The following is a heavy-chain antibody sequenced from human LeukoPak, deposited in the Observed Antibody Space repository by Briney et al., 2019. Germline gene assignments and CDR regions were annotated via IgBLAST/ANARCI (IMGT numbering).Heavy chain of an antibody. Sequence: SETLSLTCSVSDGSISNYYWSWIRQPAGKGLEWIGRIYPSGSTNYKPSLKSRVTMSIDKSKNQFSLKLSSVTAADTAVYYCAREPGSTAAFDIWGQGTTVTVSA. D-gene: IGHD5-18*01. CDR2: IYPSGST. J-gene: IGHJ3*02. CDR3: AREPGSTAAFDI. V-gene: IGHV4-4*07. CDR1: DGSISNYY.